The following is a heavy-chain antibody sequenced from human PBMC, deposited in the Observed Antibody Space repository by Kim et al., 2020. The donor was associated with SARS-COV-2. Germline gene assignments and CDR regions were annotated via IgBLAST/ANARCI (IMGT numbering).Heavy chain of an antibody. CDR1: GFTVSSNY. CDR3: ARDVAVAGNYYYGMDV. V-gene: IGHV3-53*04. Sequence: GGSLRLSCAASGFTVSSNYMSWVRQAPGKGLEWVSVIYSGGSTYYADSVKGRFTISRHNSKNTLYLQMNILRAEDTAVYYCARDVAVAGNYYYGMDVWGQGTTVTVSS. CDR2: IYSGGST. J-gene: IGHJ6*02. D-gene: IGHD6-19*01.